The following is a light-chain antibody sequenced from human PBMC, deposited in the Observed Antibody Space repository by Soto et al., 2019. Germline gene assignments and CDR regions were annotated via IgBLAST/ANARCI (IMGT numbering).Light chain of an antibody. CDR3: TSWTTSTTMI. CDR2: DVN. J-gene: IGLJ2*01. Sequence: QLVLTQPASVSGSPGQSITISCTGTSSDIGAYNFVSWYQQHPGKAPKLMLYDVNIRPSGVSNLFSGSKSGNTASLTISVLQAEDEADYYCTSWTTSTTMIFGGGTKVTVL. CDR1: SSDIGAYNF. V-gene: IGLV2-14*03.